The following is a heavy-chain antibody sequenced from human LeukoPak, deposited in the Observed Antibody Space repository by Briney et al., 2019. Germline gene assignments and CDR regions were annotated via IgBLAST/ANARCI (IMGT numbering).Heavy chain of an antibody. Sequence: GGSLRLSCAASGFTFSSYGMHWVRQAPGKGLEWVAVISYDGSNKYYADSVKGRFTISRDNSKNTLYLQMNSLRAEDTAVYYCAKGIRYFDWLPSFFDYWGQGTLVTVSS. J-gene: IGHJ4*02. D-gene: IGHD3-9*01. V-gene: IGHV3-30*18. CDR3: AKGIRYFDWLPSFFDY. CDR2: ISYDGSNK. CDR1: GFTFSSYG.